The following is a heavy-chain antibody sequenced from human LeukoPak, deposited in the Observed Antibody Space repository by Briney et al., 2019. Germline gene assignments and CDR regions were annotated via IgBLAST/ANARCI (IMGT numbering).Heavy chain of an antibody. D-gene: IGHD6-13*01. V-gene: IGHV3-7*01. CDR3: ARGKPAYSSSWSAEYFQH. CDR1: GFTFSSYW. Sequence: GGSLRLSCAASGFTFSSYWMSWVRQAPGKGLEWVANIKQDGSEKYYVDSVKGRFTISRDNAKNSLYLQMNSLRAEDAAVYYCARGKPAYSSSWSAEYFQHWGQGTPVTVSS. CDR2: IKQDGSEK. J-gene: IGHJ1*01.